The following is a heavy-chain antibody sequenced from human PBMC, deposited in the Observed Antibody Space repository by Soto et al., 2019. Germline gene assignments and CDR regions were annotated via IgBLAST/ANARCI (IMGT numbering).Heavy chain of an antibody. CDR2: ISVYNGNT. Sequence: ASVKVSCKASGGTFSSYTISWVRQAPGQGLEWMGWISVYNGNTNYAQKLRGRVTMTTDTSTSTAYMELRSLRSDDTAVYYCARVYDFWSGYSNPFDYWGQGTPVTVSS. CDR3: ARVYDFWSGYSNPFDY. J-gene: IGHJ4*02. CDR1: GGTFSSYT. D-gene: IGHD3-3*01. V-gene: IGHV1-18*01.